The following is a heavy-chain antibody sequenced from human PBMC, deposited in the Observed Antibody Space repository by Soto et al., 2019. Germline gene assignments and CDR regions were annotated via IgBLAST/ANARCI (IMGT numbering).Heavy chain of an antibody. Sequence: GESLKISCKASGYIFNNHWIGWVRQMLGKGLEWMGIIFPSDSDTRYSPSFQGQVTISADKSITTAYLQWSSLKASDTAKYYCARHSLIVSPLYVLDVWGQGTTVTVSS. CDR3: ARHSLIVSPLYVLDV. CDR2: IFPSDSDT. J-gene: IGHJ6*02. CDR1: GYIFNNHW. V-gene: IGHV5-51*01. D-gene: IGHD1-26*01.